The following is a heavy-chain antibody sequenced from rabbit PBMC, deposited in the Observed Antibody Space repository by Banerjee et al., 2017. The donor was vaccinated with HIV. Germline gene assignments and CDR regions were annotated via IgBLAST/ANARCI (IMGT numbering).Heavy chain of an antibody. CDR3: ARGDHEYGDLLFKL. CDR2: IYNGDGRT. D-gene: IGHD2-1*01. CDR1: GFDFSSYP. Sequence: QEQLVESGGGLVQPEGSLTLTCTASGFDFSSYPMSWVRQAPGKGPEWIACIYNGDGRTYYASWVNGRFTISRSTSLNTVTLQMTSLTAADTATYFCARGDHEYGDLLFKLWGPGTLVTVS. V-gene: IGHV1S47*01. J-gene: IGHJ4*01.